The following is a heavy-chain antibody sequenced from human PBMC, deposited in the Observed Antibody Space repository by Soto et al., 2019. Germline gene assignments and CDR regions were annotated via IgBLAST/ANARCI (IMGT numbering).Heavy chain of an antibody. J-gene: IGHJ4*02. CDR1: GGSFSGYY. CDR2: INRSGRT. V-gene: IGHV4-34*01. Sequence: LSLTCDVYGGSFSGYYWSWIRQPPGKGLEWIGEINRSGRTNYNPSLKSRVTMSVDTSKNQFSLNLNSVTAADTAVYYCAIMHTGTTTFDYWGQGTLVTVSS. D-gene: IGHD1-1*01. CDR3: AIMHTGTTTFDY.